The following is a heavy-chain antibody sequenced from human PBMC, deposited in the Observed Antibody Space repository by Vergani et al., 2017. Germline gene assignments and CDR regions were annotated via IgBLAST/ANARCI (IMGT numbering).Heavy chain of an antibody. CDR2: IHTSGST. Sequence: QVQLQESGPGLVKPSQTLSLTCTVSGGSINSHNYYWSWIRQPAGKGLEGIGRIHTSGSTNYNPSLKSRVTMSEDTSKNQFSLNLTSVTAADTAVYFWARGNCLGGSCYKPLFDYGVQGSLVTVSS. V-gene: IGHV4-61*02. D-gene: IGHD2-15*01. J-gene: IGHJ4*02. CDR3: ARGNCLGGSCYKPLFDY. CDR1: GGSINSHNYY.